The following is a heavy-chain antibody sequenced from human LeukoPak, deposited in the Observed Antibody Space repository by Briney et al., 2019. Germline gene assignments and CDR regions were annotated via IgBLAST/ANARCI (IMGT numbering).Heavy chain of an antibody. D-gene: IGHD1-26*01. CDR2: IYTSGST. Sequence: SQTLSLTCTVSGGSISSGSYYWSWIRQPAGKGLEWIGRIYTSGSTNYNPSLKSRVTISVDTSKNQFSLKLSSVTAADTAVYYCARTQGGGGHYYFDYWGQGTLVIVSS. CDR1: GGSISSGSYY. CDR3: ARTQGGGGHYYFDY. J-gene: IGHJ4*02. V-gene: IGHV4-61*02.